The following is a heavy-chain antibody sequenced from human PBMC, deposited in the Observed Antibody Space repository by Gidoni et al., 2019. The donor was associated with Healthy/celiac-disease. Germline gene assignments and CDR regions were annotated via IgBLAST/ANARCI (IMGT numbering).Heavy chain of an antibody. D-gene: IGHD3-22*01. J-gene: IGHJ4*02. CDR2: ISSNGGST. CDR1: GFTFSSYA. V-gene: IGHV3-64D*06. Sequence: EVQLVESGGGLVQPGGSLRLSCSASGFTFSSYAMHWVRQAPGKGLEYVSAISSNGGSTYYADSVKGRFTISRDNSKNTLYLQMSSLRAEDTAVYYCVSEPESTMIVVGNDYWGQGTLVTVSS. CDR3: VSEPESTMIVVGNDY.